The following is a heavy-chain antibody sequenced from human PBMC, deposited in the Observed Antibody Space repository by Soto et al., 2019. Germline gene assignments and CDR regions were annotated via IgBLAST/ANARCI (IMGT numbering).Heavy chain of an antibody. CDR2: ISSSSSYT. J-gene: IGHJ4*02. CDR1: GFTFSDYY. CDR3: ARDPTSYGDYDY. V-gene: IGHV3-11*05. Sequence: QVQLVESGGGLVKPGGSLRLSCVASGFTFSDYYMSWIRQAPGKGLEWVSYISSSSSYTNYADSVKGRFTISRDNAKNSLYLQMNSLRAEDTAVYYCARDPTSYGDYDYWGQGTLVTVSS. D-gene: IGHD4-17*01.